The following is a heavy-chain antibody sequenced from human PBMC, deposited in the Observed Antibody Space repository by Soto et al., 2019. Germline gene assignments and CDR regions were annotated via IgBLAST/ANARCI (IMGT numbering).Heavy chain of an antibody. CDR1: GGTFSSYA. D-gene: IGHD3-16*01. Sequence: SVKVSCKASGGTFSSYAISWVLQAPGQGLEWMGGIIPIFGTANYAQKFQGRVTITADESTSTAYMELSSLRSEDTAVYYCARGPPGYDYVWGSPLGYWGQGTLVTASS. CDR3: ARGPPGYDYVWGSPLGY. CDR2: IIPIFGTA. J-gene: IGHJ4*02. V-gene: IGHV1-69*13.